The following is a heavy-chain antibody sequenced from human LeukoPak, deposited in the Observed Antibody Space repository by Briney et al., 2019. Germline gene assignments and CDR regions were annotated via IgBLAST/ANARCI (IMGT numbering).Heavy chain of an antibody. J-gene: IGHJ4*02. CDR1: GYSISSGYY. CDR2: IFHSGNT. D-gene: IGHD3-22*01. CDR3: ARDRLWDSSDYPLDY. Sequence: PSETLSLICTVSGYSISSGYYWGWIRQPPGKGLEWIGSIFHSGNTYYSPSLKSRVTISVDTSKNQFSLKLTPVTAADTAVYYCARDRLWDSSDYPLDYWGQGTLVTVSS. V-gene: IGHV4-38-2*02.